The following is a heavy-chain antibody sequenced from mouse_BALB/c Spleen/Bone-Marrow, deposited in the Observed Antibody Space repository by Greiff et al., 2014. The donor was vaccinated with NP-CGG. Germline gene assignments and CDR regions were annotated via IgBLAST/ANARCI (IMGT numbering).Heavy chain of an antibody. CDR2: IRNKANGYTT. J-gene: IGHJ3*01. V-gene: IGHV7-3*02. D-gene: IGHD2-14*01. Sequence: EVKLMESGGGLVQPGGSLRLSCATSGFTFTDYYMSWVRQPPGKALEWLGFIRNKANGYTTEYSASVKGRFTISRDNSQSILYLQMNTLRAEDSATYYCARDRRYDLAWFAYWGQGTLVTASA. CDR3: ARDRRYDLAWFAY. CDR1: GFTFTDYY.